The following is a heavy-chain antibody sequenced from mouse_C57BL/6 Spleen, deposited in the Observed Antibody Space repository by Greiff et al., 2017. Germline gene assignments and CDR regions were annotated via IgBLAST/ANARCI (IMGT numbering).Heavy chain of an antibody. CDR3: ARGGSNKDY. J-gene: IGHJ2*01. CDR2: ISSGGSYT. V-gene: IGHV5-6*01. D-gene: IGHD2-5*01. CDR1: GFTFSSYG. Sequence: EVQLVESGGDLVKPGGSLKLSCAASGFTFSSYGMSWVRQTPDKRLEWVATISSGGSYTYYPDSVKGRFTISRDNAKNTLYLQMSSLKSEDTAMYYCARGGSNKDYWGQGTTLTVSS.